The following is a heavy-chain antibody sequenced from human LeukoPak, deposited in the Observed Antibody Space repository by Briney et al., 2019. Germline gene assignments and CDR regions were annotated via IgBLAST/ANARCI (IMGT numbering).Heavy chain of an antibody. D-gene: IGHD3-10*01. CDR3: ARHKGSGSYYSPLYFDY. V-gene: IGHV4-39*01. J-gene: IGHJ4*02. Sequence: NPSETLSLTCTVSGGSISSSSYYWGWIRQPPGKGLEWIGSIYYSGSTYYNPSLKSRVTISVDTSKNQFSLKLSSVTAADTAVYYCARHKGSGSYYSPLYFDYWGQGTLVTVSS. CDR1: GGSISSSSYY. CDR2: IYYSGST.